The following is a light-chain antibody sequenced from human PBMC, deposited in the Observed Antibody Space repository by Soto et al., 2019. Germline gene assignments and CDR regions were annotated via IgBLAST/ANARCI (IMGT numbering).Light chain of an antibody. CDR2: GAS. V-gene: IGKV3-20*01. Sequence: EIVLTQSPCTLSLSPGERATLSCRAIQSVSNNYLAWYQQKPGQAPRLLIYGASNRATGIPDRFSGSGSGTEFTLTISSLQSEDYAVYYCQQYNSWSPYTFGQGTKVDIK. CDR1: QSVSNNY. J-gene: IGKJ2*01. CDR3: QQYNSWSPYT.